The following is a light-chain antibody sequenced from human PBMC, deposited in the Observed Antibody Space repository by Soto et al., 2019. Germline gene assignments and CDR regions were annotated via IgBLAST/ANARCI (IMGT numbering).Light chain of an antibody. CDR3: QKFNTAPLT. CDR1: QDISVY. Sequence: DIQMTQSPSSLSASVGDRVTITCRASQDISVYLGWYQQKPGKVPKLLIYSASTLQSGDPSRFSGSGSGTDFTLTISSLQPEDVPTYYCQKFNTAPLTFGQGTRLDI. V-gene: IGKV1-27*01. CDR2: SAS. J-gene: IGKJ5*01.